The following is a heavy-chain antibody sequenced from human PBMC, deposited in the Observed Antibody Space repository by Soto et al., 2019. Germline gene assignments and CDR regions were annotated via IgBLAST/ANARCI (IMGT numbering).Heavy chain of an antibody. J-gene: IGHJ2*01. CDR1: GFTFRSYA. CDR2: ISGSGIST. CDR3: AKEPVGTVWYFDI. V-gene: IGHV3-23*01. Sequence: DVQLLESGGGLVQPGGSLRLSCAASGFTFRSYAMSWVRQPPGKGLEWVSGISGSGISTHYADSVKGRFTVSRHNSKHTLYLQMNRLRAEARAVYNCAKEPVGTVWYFDIWGRGALVSVS.